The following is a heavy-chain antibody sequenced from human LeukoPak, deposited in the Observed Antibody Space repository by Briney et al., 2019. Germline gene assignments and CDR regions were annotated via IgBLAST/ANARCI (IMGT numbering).Heavy chain of an antibody. J-gene: IGHJ4*02. Sequence: PSQTLSLTCTVSGDSISSGSYYWSWIRRPAGKGLEWIGRIYTSGSTNYNPSLKSRVTISVDTSKNQFSLKLSSVTAADTAMYYCARGRVEMATIDFDYWGQGTLVTVSS. CDR3: ARGRVEMATIDFDY. D-gene: IGHD5-24*01. V-gene: IGHV4-61*02. CDR1: GDSISSGSYY. CDR2: IYTSGST.